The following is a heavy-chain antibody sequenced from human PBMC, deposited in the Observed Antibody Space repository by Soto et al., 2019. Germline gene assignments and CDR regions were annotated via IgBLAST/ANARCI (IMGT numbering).Heavy chain of an antibody. J-gene: IGHJ2*01. CDR3: ARGLKVGTTIYWYFDL. V-gene: IGHV4-34*01. CDR2: IDQSGGRQSGSS. D-gene: IGHD1-26*01. CDR1: GGSFSGFY. Sequence: QVQLHQWGTELLKPSETLSLTCAVDGGSFSGFYWNWIRQTPGKGLEGIGEIDQSGGRQSGSSNIHPSLESRVIISGETSKNQMSLTLSYVTAADTALYYSARGLKVGTTIYWYFDLWGRGTLVTASS.